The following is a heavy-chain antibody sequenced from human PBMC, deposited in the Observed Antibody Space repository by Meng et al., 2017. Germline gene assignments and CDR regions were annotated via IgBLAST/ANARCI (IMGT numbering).Heavy chain of an antibody. CDR1: GFTFSSYS. CDR2: ITRSSSYI. D-gene: IGHD5-24*01. J-gene: IGHJ4*02. Sequence: EVQLVESGGGLVKPGGSLGLSCAASGFTFSSYSMNWVRQAPGKGLEWVSSITRSSSYIYYADSVKGRFTISRDNAKNSVYLQINSLRAEDTAVYYCARDLSGYSYFDYWGQGTLVTVSS. V-gene: IGHV3-21*01. CDR3: ARDLSGYSYFDY.